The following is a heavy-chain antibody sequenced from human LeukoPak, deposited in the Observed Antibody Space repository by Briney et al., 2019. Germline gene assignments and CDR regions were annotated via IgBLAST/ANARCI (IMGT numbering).Heavy chain of an antibody. V-gene: IGHV3-74*01. Sequence: RSGGSLRLSCAASGFTFSSYWMHWVRQAPGKGLMWASRINSDGSSTIYADSVKGRFTISRDNAKNTLYVQMNSLRAEDTAVYYCARVTYASGSYVFDYWGQGTPVTVSS. D-gene: IGHD3-10*01. CDR3: ARVTYASGSYVFDY. J-gene: IGHJ4*02. CDR2: INSDGSST. CDR1: GFTFSSYW.